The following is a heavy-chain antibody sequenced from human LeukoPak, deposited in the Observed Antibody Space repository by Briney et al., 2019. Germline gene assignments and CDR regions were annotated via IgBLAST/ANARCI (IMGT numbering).Heavy chain of an antibody. CDR2: INPSGTDS. CDR3: ARAGEAVAGTEGYYYYMDV. D-gene: IGHD6-19*01. CDR1: GYTFSTYY. Sequence: GASVKVSCKASGYTFSTYYMHWVRQAPGQGLEWMGIINPSGTDSNYAQKFQGRVTMTRDTSTSTVYMELSSLRSEDTAVYYCARAGEAVAGTEGYYYYMDVWGKGTTVTISS. J-gene: IGHJ6*03. V-gene: IGHV1-46*01.